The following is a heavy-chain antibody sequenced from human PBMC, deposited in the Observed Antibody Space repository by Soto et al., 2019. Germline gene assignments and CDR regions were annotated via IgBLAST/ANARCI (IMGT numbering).Heavy chain of an antibody. CDR1: GDSVSGNCAA. V-gene: IGHV6-1*01. J-gene: IGHJ6*02. Sequence: PSLTLTCAISGDSVSGNCAASNWIRKTPSRGLEWLGRTYYRSRWYNDYAVSVKSRITNNPDTSKNQFSLHLYSVTPEDSAVYYCAGVSWFRGMDVWGQGTPVTVSS. CDR2: TYYRSRWYN. CDR3: AGVSWFRGMDV. D-gene: IGHD3-10*01.